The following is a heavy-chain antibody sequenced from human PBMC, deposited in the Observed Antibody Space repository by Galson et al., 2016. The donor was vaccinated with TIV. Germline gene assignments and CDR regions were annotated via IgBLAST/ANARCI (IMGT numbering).Heavy chain of an antibody. CDR3: ARPSSSCRGCSYYYYMDV. D-gene: IGHD6-19*01. CDR2: ILPIFGAA. J-gene: IGHJ6*03. V-gene: IGHV1-69*13. Sequence: SVKVSCKASGGTFNIYAIIWVRQAPGQGLEWMGGILPIFGAATYAQKFQGRVTITADESTNTAYMELGSLKSDDTAMHYCARPSSSCRGCSYYYYMDVWGKGATVTVS. CDR1: GGTFNIYA.